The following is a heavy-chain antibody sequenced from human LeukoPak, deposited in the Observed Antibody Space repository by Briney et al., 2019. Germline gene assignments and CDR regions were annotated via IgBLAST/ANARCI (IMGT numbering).Heavy chain of an antibody. Sequence: GGSLRLSCATSGFPFTETWMHWVRQVPGKGLVWVSRIRSDGSDERYAEAVKGRFTISRDDAKNTLYLQMNSLRDEDTAVYYCARDWFHAIDYWGQGTLVTVSS. J-gene: IGHJ4*02. CDR1: GFPFTETW. CDR2: IRSDGSDE. V-gene: IGHV3-74*01. CDR3: ARDWFHAIDY. D-gene: IGHD2/OR15-2a*01.